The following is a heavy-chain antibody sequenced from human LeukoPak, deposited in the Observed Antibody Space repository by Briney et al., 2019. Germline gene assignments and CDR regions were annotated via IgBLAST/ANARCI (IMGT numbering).Heavy chain of an antibody. CDR1: GYTFTSYD. CDR2: IIPIFGTA. J-gene: IGHJ4*02. CDR3: ARRNNWNYLDY. D-gene: IGHD1-20*01. V-gene: IGHV1-69*13. Sequence: GASVKVSCKASGYTFTSYDINWVRQAPGQGLEWMGGIIPIFGTANYAQKFQGRVTITADESTSTAYMELSSLRSEDTAVYYCARRNNWNYLDYWGRGTLVTVSS.